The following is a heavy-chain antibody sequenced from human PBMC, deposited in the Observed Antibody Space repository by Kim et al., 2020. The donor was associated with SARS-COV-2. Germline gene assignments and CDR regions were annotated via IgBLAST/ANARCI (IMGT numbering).Heavy chain of an antibody. CDR1: GFTFSSYG. CDR2: ISYDGSNK. Sequence: GGSLRLSCAASGFTFSSYGMHWVRQAPGKGLEWVAVISYDGSNKYYADSVKGRFTISRDNSKNTLYLQMNSLRAEDTAVYYCAKKRSSGWYGDAFDLWGQGTMVTVSS. V-gene: IGHV3-30*18. D-gene: IGHD6-19*01. CDR3: AKKRSSGWYGDAFDL. J-gene: IGHJ3*01.